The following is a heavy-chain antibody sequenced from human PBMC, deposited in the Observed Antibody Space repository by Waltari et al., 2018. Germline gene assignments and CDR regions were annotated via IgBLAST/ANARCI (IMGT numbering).Heavy chain of an antibody. D-gene: IGHD2-15*01. CDR1: GDSISSSSYY. V-gene: IGHV4-39*01. CDR2: MYYSGST. J-gene: IGHJ4*02. CDR3: VRHARTTSGGKHFDH. Sequence: QLQLQESGPGLVKASETLSLTCTVSGDSISSSSYYWGWVRQPPGKGLELIGNMYYSGSTYYNPSLKSRVTISGDTSKSQFSLKLSSVTAADTSMYYCVRHARTTSGGKHFDHWGQGMLVTVSP.